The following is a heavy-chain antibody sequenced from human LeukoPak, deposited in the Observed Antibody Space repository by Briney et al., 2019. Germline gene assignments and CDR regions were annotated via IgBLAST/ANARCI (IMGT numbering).Heavy chain of an antibody. V-gene: IGHV3-30*12. CDR3: ARISCTGGSCYYYYMDV. CDR2: IQYDGSNE. D-gene: IGHD2-8*02. Sequence: GGSLRLSCAASGFTFSSYGMHWVRQAPGKGLEWVAYIQYDGSNEQYADSVKGRFSISRDNAKNSLYLQMNSLRAEDTAVYYCARISCTGGSCYYYYMDVWGKGTTVTISS. J-gene: IGHJ6*03. CDR1: GFTFSSYG.